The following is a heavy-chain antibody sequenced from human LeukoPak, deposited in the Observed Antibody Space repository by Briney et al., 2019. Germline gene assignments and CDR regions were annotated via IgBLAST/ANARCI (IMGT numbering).Heavy chain of an antibody. D-gene: IGHD2-21*01. J-gene: IGHJ4*02. CDR1: GGSFSGYY. CDR3: ARGDFCGGDCRSFDY. CDR2: IDHNGST. Sequence: PETLSLTCAVYGGSFSGYYWSWIRQPPRKGLEWIGEIDHNGSTNYNPSLKSRVTISVDKSENQFSLRLSSVTAADTAVYYCARGDFCGGDCRSFDYWGQGSLVTVSS. V-gene: IGHV4-34*01.